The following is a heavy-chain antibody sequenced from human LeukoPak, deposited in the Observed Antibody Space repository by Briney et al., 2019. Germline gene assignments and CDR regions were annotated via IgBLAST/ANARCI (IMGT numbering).Heavy chain of an antibody. Sequence: GGSLRLSCAASGFTFSSYAMSWVHQAPGKGLEWVSAISGSGGSTYYADSVKGRFTISRDNSKSTLYIQMNSLRAEDTAVYYCAIAKPKNMVRGLIMRRESRYYFDYWGQGTLVTASS. V-gene: IGHV3-23*01. CDR1: GFTFSSYA. D-gene: IGHD3-10*01. J-gene: IGHJ4*02. CDR3: AIAKPKNMVRGLIMRRESRYYFDY. CDR2: ISGSGGST.